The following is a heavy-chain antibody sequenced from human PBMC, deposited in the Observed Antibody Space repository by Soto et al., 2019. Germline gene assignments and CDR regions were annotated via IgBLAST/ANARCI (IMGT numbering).Heavy chain of an antibody. V-gene: IGHV3-33*01. Sequence: QVQLVESGGGVVQPGRSLRLSCAASGFTFSSYGMHWVRQAPGKGLEWVAVIWYDGSNKYYADSVKGRFTISRDNSKNTLYLQMNSLRAEDTAVYYCARGYYYGSGSYYTSHSGVDYWGQGTLVTVSS. D-gene: IGHD3-10*01. CDR3: ARGYYYGSGSYYTSHSGVDY. CDR2: IWYDGSNK. CDR1: GFTFSSYG. J-gene: IGHJ4*02.